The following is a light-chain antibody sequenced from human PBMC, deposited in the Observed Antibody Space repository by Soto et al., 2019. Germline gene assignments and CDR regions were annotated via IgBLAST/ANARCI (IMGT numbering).Light chain of an antibody. J-gene: IGKJ3*01. V-gene: IGKV1-39*01. CDR3: QQSYSTPPIFT. CDR2: AAS. Sequence: DIQMTQSPSSLSASVGDRVTITCRASQSISSYLNWYQQKPGKAPKLLIYAASSLQSGVPLRFSGSGSGTDFTLTISSLQPEDFATYYCQQSYSTPPIFTFGPGTKVDIK. CDR1: QSISSY.